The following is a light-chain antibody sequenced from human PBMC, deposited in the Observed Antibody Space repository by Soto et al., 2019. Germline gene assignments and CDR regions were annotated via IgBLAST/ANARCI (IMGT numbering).Light chain of an antibody. Sequence: IVLTQAPATLPLSPGERATLSCRASQSVSSYLAGSQQKPGQAPRPLIYDASNRATVIPARYSGSVSGTDVTLTISSLEPEDCAVYYCRQRSNWPLTFGGGTKGESK. J-gene: IGKJ4*01. CDR1: QSVSSY. V-gene: IGKV3-11*01. CDR2: DAS. CDR3: RQRSNWPLT.